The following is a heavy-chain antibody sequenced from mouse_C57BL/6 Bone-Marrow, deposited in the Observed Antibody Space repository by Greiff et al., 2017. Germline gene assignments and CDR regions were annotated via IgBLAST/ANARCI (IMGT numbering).Heavy chain of an antibody. D-gene: IGHD1-1*01. CDR3: ARGIVLRYY. V-gene: IGHV5-4*01. CDR1: GFTFSSYA. J-gene: IGHJ3*01. Sequence: EVQGVESGGGLVKPGGSLKLSCAASGFTFSSYAMSWVRQTPEKRLEWVATISDGGSYTYYPDNVKGRFTISRDNAKNNLYLQMSHLKSEDTAMYYCARGIVLRYYWGQGTLVTVSA. CDR2: ISDGGSYT.